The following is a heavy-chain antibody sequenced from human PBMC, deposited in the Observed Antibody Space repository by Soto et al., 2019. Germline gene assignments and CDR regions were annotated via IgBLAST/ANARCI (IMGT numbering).Heavy chain of an antibody. CDR2: FYTTGTP. Sequence: QVQLQESGPGLVKPSETLSLTCTVSGGSISSYYWSWVRQSAGKGLEWLGRFYTTGTPDYNPSFKSRLSMSTDTSKNQLSLRLTSVTAADTGVYYCARAGNQYGVDVWGQGTTVTVSS. D-gene: IGHD3-10*01. V-gene: IGHV4-4*07. CDR3: ARAGNQYGVDV. J-gene: IGHJ6*02. CDR1: GGSISSYY.